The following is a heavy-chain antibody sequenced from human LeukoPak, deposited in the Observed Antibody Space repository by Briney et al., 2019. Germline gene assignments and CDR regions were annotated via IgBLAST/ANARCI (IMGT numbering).Heavy chain of an antibody. V-gene: IGHV4-39*01. CDR2: VYYSGST. CDR1: GGSISSYY. CDR3: ARLGLDGMDV. J-gene: IGHJ6*02. Sequence: SETLSLTCTVSGGSISSYYWGWVRQPPGKGLQWIGSVYYSGSTYYDPSLKSRVTISIDTSKKQFSLRLSSVTAADTAVYYCARLGLDGMDVWGQGTTVTVSS.